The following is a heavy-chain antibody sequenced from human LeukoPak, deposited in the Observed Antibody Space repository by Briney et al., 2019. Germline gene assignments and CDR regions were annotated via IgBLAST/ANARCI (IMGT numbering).Heavy chain of an antibody. V-gene: IGHV3-23*01. CDR1: GFTFSNYA. Sequence: GGSLRLSCVASGFTFSNYAMSWVRQAPGKRQEWVSAVTGRGSSTYYADSVKGRFTISRDNSRNTLFLQMNSLRAEDTAIYYCAKWGDFDILTGYYVSDFWGQGTLVTVSS. CDR2: VTGRGSST. CDR3: AKWGDFDILTGYYVSDF. D-gene: IGHD3-9*01. J-gene: IGHJ4*02.